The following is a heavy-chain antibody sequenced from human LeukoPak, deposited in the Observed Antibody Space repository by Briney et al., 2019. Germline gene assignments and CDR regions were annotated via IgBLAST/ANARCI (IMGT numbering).Heavy chain of an antibody. D-gene: IGHD5-12*01. Sequence: SETLSLTCTVSGGSISSYYWSWIRQPPGKGLEWIGYIYYSGSTNYNPSLKSRVTISVDTSKNQFSLKLSSVTAADTAVYYCAREGGYDLGTFDYWGQGTLVTVSS. CDR3: AREGGYDLGTFDY. CDR2: IYYSGST. V-gene: IGHV4-59*01. CDR1: GGSISSYY. J-gene: IGHJ4*02.